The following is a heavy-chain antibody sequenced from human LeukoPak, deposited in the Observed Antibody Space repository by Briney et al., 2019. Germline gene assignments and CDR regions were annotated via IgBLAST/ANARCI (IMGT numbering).Heavy chain of an antibody. D-gene: IGHD2-15*01. Sequence: SETLSLTCTVSGGSISSSSYYWGWIRQPPGKGLEWIGSIYYSGSTYYNPSHKSRVTISVDTSKNQFSLKLSSVTAADTAVYYCARPLGYCSGGSCPGGWFDPWGQGTLVTVSS. CDR2: IYYSGST. J-gene: IGHJ5*02. CDR1: GGSISSSSYY. V-gene: IGHV4-39*01. CDR3: ARPLGYCSGGSCPGGWFDP.